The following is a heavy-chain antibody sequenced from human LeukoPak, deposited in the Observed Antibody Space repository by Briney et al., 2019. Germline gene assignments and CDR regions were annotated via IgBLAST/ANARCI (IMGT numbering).Heavy chain of an antibody. J-gene: IGHJ6*02. V-gene: IGHV5-51*01. CDR3: ARQISSTSWLYYYGMDV. CDR1: GYSFTSYW. CDR2: IYPGDSDT. Sequence: GESLKISCKGSGYSFTSYWIGWVRQMPGKGLEWMGIIYPGDSDTRYSPSFQGQVTISADKSISTAYLQWSSLKASDTAMYYCARQISSTSWLYYYGMDVWGRGTTVTVS. D-gene: IGHD2-2*01.